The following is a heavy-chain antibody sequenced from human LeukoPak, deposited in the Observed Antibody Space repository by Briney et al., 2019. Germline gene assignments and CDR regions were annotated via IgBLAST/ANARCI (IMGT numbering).Heavy chain of an antibody. V-gene: IGHV3-23*01. D-gene: IGHD4-17*01. CDR2: ISGSGGST. J-gene: IGHJ4*02. Sequence: GGSLRLSCAASGFTFSSYAMSWVRQAPGKGLEWVSAISGSGGSTYYADSVKGQFTISRDNSKNTLYLQINSLRAEDTAVYYCAKDQGGDYLTPLDYWGQGTLVTVSS. CDR1: GFTFSSYA. CDR3: AKDQGGDYLTPLDY.